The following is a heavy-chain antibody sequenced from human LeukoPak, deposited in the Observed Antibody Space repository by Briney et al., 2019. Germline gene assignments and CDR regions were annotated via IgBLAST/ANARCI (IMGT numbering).Heavy chain of an antibody. J-gene: IGHJ4*02. V-gene: IGHV4-34*01. CDR2: INHSGST. Sequence: SETLSLTCAVYGGSFSGYYWSWIRQPPGKGLEWIGEINHSGSTNYNPSLKSRVTISVDTSKNQFSLKLSYVTAADTAVYYCARGRYSSSWLRLYYFDYWGQGTLVTVSS. D-gene: IGHD6-13*01. CDR1: GGSFSGYY. CDR3: ARGRYSSSWLRLYYFDY.